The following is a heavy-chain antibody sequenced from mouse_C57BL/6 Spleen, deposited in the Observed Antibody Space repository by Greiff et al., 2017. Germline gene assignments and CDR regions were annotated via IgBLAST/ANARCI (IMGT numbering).Heavy chain of an antibody. Sequence: VQLQQPGAELVRPGTSVKLSCKASGYTFTSYWMHWVKQRPGQGLEWIGVIDPSDSYTNYNQKFKGKATLTVDTSSSTAYMQLSSLTSEDSAVYYCARGGYSNYLYYFDYWGQGTTLTVSS. CDR1: GYTFTSYW. CDR3: ARGGYSNYLYYFDY. V-gene: IGHV1-59*01. J-gene: IGHJ2*01. D-gene: IGHD2-5*01. CDR2: IDPSDSYT.